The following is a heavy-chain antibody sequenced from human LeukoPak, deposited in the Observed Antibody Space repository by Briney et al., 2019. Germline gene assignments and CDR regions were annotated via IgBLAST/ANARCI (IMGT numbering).Heavy chain of an antibody. D-gene: IGHD1-26*01. Sequence: PGGSLRLSCAASGFTFGDYPMHWIRQTPGHGLEWVSLISPDGGRSFQADSVRGRFTISRDNSKNSLYLQMNSLRSEDTALYYCAKDMGGSGRNWASNWFDPWGQGTLVTVSS. V-gene: IGHV3-43*02. J-gene: IGHJ5*02. CDR2: ISPDGGRS. CDR1: GFTFGDYP. CDR3: AKDMGGSGRNWASNWFDP.